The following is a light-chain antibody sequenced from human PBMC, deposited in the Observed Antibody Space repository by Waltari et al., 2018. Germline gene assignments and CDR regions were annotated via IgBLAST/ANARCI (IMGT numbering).Light chain of an antibody. V-gene: IGLV1-40*01. CDR3: QSFDSSLIADVI. CDR1: SSNSGARYD. J-gene: IGLJ2*01. Sequence: QSVLTQPPSVSGAPGQRTTISCTGSSSNSGARYDGHWYPQFPGTAPTLPIFGDSNRPSGVPDRFSGSKSGTSASLAITGLQAEDEADYYCQSFDSSLIADVIFGGGTKLTVL. CDR2: GDS.